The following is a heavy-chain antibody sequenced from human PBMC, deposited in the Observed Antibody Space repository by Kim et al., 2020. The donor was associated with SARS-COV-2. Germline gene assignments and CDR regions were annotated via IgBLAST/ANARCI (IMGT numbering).Heavy chain of an antibody. J-gene: IGHJ4*02. V-gene: IGHV3-49*02. Sequence: EYPAGVKGRFTVHRDNSKGIAYLQMNSLKTEGTAVYYCTRIASAVGTSDSWGQGTLVTVSS. CDR3: TRIASAVGTSDS. D-gene: IGHD6-13*01.